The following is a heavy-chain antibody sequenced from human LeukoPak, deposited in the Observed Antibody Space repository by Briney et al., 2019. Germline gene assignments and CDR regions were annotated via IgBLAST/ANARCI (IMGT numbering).Heavy chain of an antibody. V-gene: IGHV4-59*08. D-gene: IGHD3-3*01. J-gene: IGHJ5*02. CDR2: IYYSGST. CDR1: GGSISSYY. Sequence: SETLSLTCTVSGGSISSYYWSWIRQPPGKGLEWIGYIYYSGSTNYNPSLKSRVTISVDTSKNKFSLKLSSVTAADTAVYYCARQGQYYDFWSGYVNWFDPWGQGTLVTVSS. CDR3: ARQGQYYDFWSGYVNWFDP.